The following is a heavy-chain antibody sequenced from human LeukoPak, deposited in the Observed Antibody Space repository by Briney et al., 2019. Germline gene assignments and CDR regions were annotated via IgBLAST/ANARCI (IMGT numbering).Heavy chain of an antibody. V-gene: IGHV4-39*07. CDR1: GGSISSSSYY. D-gene: IGHD6-13*01. CDR3: ARGMRYGSSSWYDY. Sequence: SETLSLTCTVSGGSISSSSYYWSWIRQPPGKGLEWIGEINHSGSTNYNPSLKSRVTISVDTSKNQFSLKLSSVTAADTAVYYCARGMRYGSSSWYDYWGQGTLVTVSS. J-gene: IGHJ4*02. CDR2: INHSGST.